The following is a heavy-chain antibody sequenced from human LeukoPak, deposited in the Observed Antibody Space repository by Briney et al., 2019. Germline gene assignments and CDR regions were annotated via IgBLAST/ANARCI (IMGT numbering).Heavy chain of an antibody. J-gene: IGHJ4*02. Sequence: GGSLRLSCAASGFTFSSYSMNWVRQAPGKGLEWVSYISSSSSTIYYADSVKGRSTISRDNAKNSLYLQMNSLRAEDTAVYYCARVRAAAEGTTFDYWGQGTLVTVSS. CDR1: GFTFSSYS. V-gene: IGHV3-48*01. D-gene: IGHD6-13*01. CDR2: ISSSSSTI. CDR3: ARVRAAAEGTTFDY.